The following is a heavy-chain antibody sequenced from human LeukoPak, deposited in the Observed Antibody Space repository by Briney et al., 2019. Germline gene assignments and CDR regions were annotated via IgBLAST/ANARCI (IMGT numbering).Heavy chain of an antibody. CDR3: AKDSSSGYPFQD. Sequence: PGGSLRLSCAASGFXFSNYGTHWVRQAPGKGLEWVAVISYDGRNTYYADSVKGRFTISRDNSKKTLYLQMNSLRAEDTAVYYCAKDSSSGYPFQDWGQGTLVTVSS. CDR1: GFXFSNYG. V-gene: IGHV3-30*18. D-gene: IGHD3-22*01. J-gene: IGHJ1*01. CDR2: ISYDGRNT.